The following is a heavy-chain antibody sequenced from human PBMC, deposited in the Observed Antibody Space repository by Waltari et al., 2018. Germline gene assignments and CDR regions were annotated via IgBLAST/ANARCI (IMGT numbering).Heavy chain of an antibody. CDR1: QYTFTDYA. Sequence: QGQLAQSGSELKKPGASVKISCKASQYTFTDYAMNWVRQAPGQGPEWMGWIKPNPGNPSYAQGFTGRFVFSLDTSVSTAYLEISGLKAEDTAVYYCVRLRASLTGFGPYGLDVWGQGTTVTISS. V-gene: IGHV7-4-1*02. D-gene: IGHD3-9*01. CDR3: VRLRASLTGFGPYGLDV. CDR2: IKPNPGNP. J-gene: IGHJ6*02.